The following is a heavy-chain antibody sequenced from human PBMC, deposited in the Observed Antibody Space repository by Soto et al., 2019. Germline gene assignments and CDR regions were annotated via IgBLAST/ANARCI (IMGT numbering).Heavy chain of an antibody. V-gene: IGHV4-59*01. CDR1: GGSIMSYY. D-gene: IGHD3-10*01. Sequence: PSETLSLTCTVSGGSIMSYYWSWIRQPPGKGLEWLGYSYSSGSTNYNPSLKSRVSISLDTSKNQFSLKLTSVTAADTAVYYCTRGSHFYYFDYWGHGTLVTVSS. J-gene: IGHJ4*01. CDR3: TRGSHFYYFDY. CDR2: SYSSGST.